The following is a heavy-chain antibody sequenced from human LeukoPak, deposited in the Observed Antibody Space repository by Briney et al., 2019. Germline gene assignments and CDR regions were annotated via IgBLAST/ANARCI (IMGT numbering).Heavy chain of an antibody. CDR3: AREGDVGATTHFDY. J-gene: IGHJ4*02. D-gene: IGHD1-26*01. Sequence: ASVKVSYKASGYTFTGYYMHWVRQAPGQGLEWMGWINPNSGGTNYAQKFQGRVTMTRDTSISTAYMELSRLRSDDTAVYYCAREGDVGATTHFDYWGQGTLVTVSS. CDR2: INPNSGGT. CDR1: GYTFTGYY. V-gene: IGHV1-2*02.